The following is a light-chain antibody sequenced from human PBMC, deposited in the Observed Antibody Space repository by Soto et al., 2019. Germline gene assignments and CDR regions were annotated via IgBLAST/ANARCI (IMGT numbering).Light chain of an antibody. CDR1: QAISSY. Sequence: DIQLTQSPSFLSASVGDRVTITCRASQAISSYLAWYQQKPGKAPKLLIYAASTLQSGVPSRFSGSGSGTEFTLTISSLQPEDFATYYCQQLNSYHLRTFGGGTKVDIK. J-gene: IGKJ4*01. V-gene: IGKV1-9*01. CDR2: AAS. CDR3: QQLNSYHLRT.